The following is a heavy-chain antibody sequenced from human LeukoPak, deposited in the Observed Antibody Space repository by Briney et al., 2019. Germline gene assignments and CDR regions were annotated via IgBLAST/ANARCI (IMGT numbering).Heavy chain of an antibody. CDR3: ARLFDNSGSDRDY. V-gene: IGHV3-48*03. D-gene: IGHD3-22*01. J-gene: IGHJ4*02. CDR1: GFTFSSYE. CDR2: ISGSGSII. Sequence: GGSLRLSCAASGFTFSSYEMNWVRQAPGKGLEWVSYISGSGSIIYYADSVKGRFTISRDNAKNSLYLQMNSLRAEDTAVYYCARLFDNSGSDRDYWGQGTLVPVSS.